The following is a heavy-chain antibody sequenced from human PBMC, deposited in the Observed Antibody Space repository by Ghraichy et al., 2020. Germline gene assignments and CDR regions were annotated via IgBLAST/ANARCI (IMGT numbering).Heavy chain of an antibody. CDR1: GFIFNNYA. J-gene: IGHJ3*01. CDR2: ISGSGGNT. V-gene: IGHV3-23*01. D-gene: IGHD2/OR15-2a*01. CDR3: ANDWGEYPDCLDV. Sequence: GESLNISCAASGFIFNNYAMHWVRQAPGKGLEWVSAISGSGGNTYYADSVKGRFTISRDNSKNTLYLQINSLRAEDTALYYCANDWGEYPDCLDVWGQGTMVTVSS.